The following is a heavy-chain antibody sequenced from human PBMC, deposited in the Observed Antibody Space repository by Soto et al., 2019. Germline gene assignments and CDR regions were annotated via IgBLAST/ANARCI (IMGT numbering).Heavy chain of an antibody. D-gene: IGHD6-13*01. V-gene: IGHV1-18*01. Sequence: QVQLVQSGAEVKKPGASVKVSCKASGYTFTSYGISWVRQAPGQGLEWMGWISAYNGNTKYAQKLQGRVTMTTDTPTSTVYMELRSMRSDDTAVYYCARDLGQQLVDYGGQGTLVTVSS. CDR1: GYTFTSYG. J-gene: IGHJ4*02. CDR3: ARDLGQQLVDY. CDR2: ISAYNGNT.